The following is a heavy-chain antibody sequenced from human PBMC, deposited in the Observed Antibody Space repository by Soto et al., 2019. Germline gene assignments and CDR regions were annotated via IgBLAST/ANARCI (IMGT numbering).Heavy chain of an antibody. V-gene: IGHV4-34*01. J-gene: IGHJ4*02. CDR1: GGSFSGYY. CDR2: INHSGST. D-gene: IGHD3-22*01. Sequence: PSETLSLTCAVYGGSFSGYYWSWIRQPPGKGLEWIGEINHSGSTNYNPSLKSRVTISVDTSKNQFSLKLSSVTAADTAVYYCARGRGVVMFHWGQGTLVTVSS. CDR3: ARGRGVVMFH.